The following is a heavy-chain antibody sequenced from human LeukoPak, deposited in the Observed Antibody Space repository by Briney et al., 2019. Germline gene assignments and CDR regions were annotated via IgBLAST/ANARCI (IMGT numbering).Heavy chain of an antibody. CDR2: IIPILGIA. CDR1: GGTFSSYA. CDR3: ARLGDNNGSAP. D-gene: IGHD2-21*02. J-gene: IGHJ5*02. Sequence: SVKVSCKASGGTFSSYAISWVRQAPGQGLEWMGRIIPILGIANYAQKFQGRVTITADKSTSTAYMELSSLRSEDTAVYYCARLGDNNGSAPWGQGPLVPVS. V-gene: IGHV1-69*04.